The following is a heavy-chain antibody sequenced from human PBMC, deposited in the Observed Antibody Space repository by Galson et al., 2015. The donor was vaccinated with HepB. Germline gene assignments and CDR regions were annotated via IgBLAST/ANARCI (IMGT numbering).Heavy chain of an antibody. D-gene: IGHD3-9*01. J-gene: IGHJ4*02. Sequence: PALVKPTQTLTLTCTFSGFSLSTSGVGVGWIRPPPGKALEWLALIYWDDDKRYSPSLKSRLTITKDTSKNQVVLTMTNMDPVDTATYYCAHSPGRYFDWSTHFDYWGQGTLVTVSS. CDR2: IYWDDDK. CDR3: AHSPGRYFDWSTHFDY. CDR1: GFSLSTSGVG. V-gene: IGHV2-5*02.